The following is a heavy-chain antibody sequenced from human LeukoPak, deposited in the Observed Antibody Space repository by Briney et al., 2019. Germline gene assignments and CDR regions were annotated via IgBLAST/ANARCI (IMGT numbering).Heavy chain of an antibody. D-gene: IGHD3-9*01. CDR3: ARGERYFNWLLSLRAFDI. Sequence: GGSLRLSCAASGFTFSSYAMHWVRQAPGKGLEWVAVISYDGSNKYYADSVKGRFTISRDNSKNTLYLQMNSLRAEDTAVYYCARGERYFNWLLSLRAFDIWGQGTMVTVSS. J-gene: IGHJ3*02. V-gene: IGHV3-30*04. CDR2: ISYDGSNK. CDR1: GFTFSSYA.